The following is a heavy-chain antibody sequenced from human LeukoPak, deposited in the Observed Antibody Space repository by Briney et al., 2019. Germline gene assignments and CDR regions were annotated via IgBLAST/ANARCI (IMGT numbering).Heavy chain of an antibody. CDR1: GYTFTSYG. D-gene: IGHD3-16*02. CDR2: ISAYNGNT. CDR3: ARGLMITFGGVIVTYYFDY. J-gene: IGHJ4*02. V-gene: IGHV1-18*01. Sequence: ASVKVSCKAYGYTFTSYGISWVRQAPGQGLEWMGWISAYNGNTNYAQKLQGRVTMTTDTSTSTAYMELRSLRSDDTAVYYCARGLMITFGGVIVTYYFDYWGQGTLVTVSS.